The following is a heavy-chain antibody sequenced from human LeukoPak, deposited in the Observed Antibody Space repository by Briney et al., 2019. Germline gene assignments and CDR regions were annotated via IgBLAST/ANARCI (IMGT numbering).Heavy chain of an antibody. CDR2: IVVGSGNT. Sequence: SVKVSCKASGFTFTSSAVQWVRQARGQRLEWIGWIVVGSGNTNYAQKFQERVTITRDMSTSTAYMELSSLRSEDTAVYYCAEGSSRSGGFGYWGQGTLVTVSS. D-gene: IGHD6-13*01. CDR1: GFTFTSSA. V-gene: IGHV1-58*01. CDR3: AEGSSRSGGFGY. J-gene: IGHJ4*02.